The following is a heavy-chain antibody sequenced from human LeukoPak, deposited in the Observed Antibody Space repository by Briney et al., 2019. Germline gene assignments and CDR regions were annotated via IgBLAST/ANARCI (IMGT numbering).Heavy chain of an antibody. CDR3: AKGGSTNFYYGDV. CDR2: IYDSGST. V-gene: IGHV4-59*01. Sequence: SETLSLTCSVSGGSMTNLYWTWIRQPPGKGLEWIWDIYDSGSTRYNTSPESRVTISVDTSKNQISLKLSSVTAADTAVCYCAKGGSTNFYYGDVWGQGTTVTVSS. CDR1: GGSMTNLY. D-gene: IGHD2/OR15-2a*01. J-gene: IGHJ6*02.